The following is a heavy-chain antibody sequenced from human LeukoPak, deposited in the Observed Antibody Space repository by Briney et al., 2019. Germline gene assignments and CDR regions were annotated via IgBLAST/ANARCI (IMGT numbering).Heavy chain of an antibody. V-gene: IGHV5-51*01. CDR2: IYPGHSDT. Sequence: GESLKISCKGSGYSFTIYWIGWVRQMPGKGLEWMGIIYPGHSDTKYSPSFQGQVTMSADRSINTAYLQWSSLKASDTAIYYCARAPLDSSGNHWGVWFDPWGQGTLVTVSS. CDR3: ARAPLDSSGNHWGVWFDP. CDR1: GYSFTIYW. D-gene: IGHD3-22*01. J-gene: IGHJ5*02.